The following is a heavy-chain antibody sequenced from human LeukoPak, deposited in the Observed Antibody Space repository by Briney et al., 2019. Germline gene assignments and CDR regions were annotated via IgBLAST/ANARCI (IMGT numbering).Heavy chain of an antibody. Sequence: SQTLSLTCTVSGGSISSGDYYWSWIRQPPGKGLEWIGYIHYSGNNYYNPSLKSRVTISPDTSKNQFSLKLSSVTAADTAVYYCAREGGTTSYWDQGALVTVSS. CDR2: IHYSGNN. V-gene: IGHV4-30-4*01. CDR1: GGSISSGDYY. D-gene: IGHD2-15*01. J-gene: IGHJ4*02. CDR3: AREGGTTSY.